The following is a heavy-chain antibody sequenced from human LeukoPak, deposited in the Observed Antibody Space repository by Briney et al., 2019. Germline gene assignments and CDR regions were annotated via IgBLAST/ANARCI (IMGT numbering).Heavy chain of an antibody. CDR2: ISGSGGST. CDR3: AKDQYILTGNFDY. J-gene: IGHJ4*02. D-gene: IGHD3-9*01. CDR1: GFTFSSYG. Sequence: GGSLRLSCAASGFTFSSYGMSWVRQAPGKGLEWVSAISGSGGSTYYADSVKGRFTISRDNSKNTLYLQMNSLRAEDTAVYYCAKDQYILTGNFDYWGQGTLVTVSS. V-gene: IGHV3-23*01.